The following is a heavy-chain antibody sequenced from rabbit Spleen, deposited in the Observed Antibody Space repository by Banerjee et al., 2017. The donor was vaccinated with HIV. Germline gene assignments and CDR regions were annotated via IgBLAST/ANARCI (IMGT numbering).Heavy chain of an antibody. CDR1: GFSFSSSDY. J-gene: IGHJ6*01. Sequence: QEQLEESGGDLVKPGASLTLTCTASGFSFSSSDYMCWVRQAPGKGLEWISCIAGSSSDFTYSASWAKGRFTISKTSSTTVTLQVTSLTAADTATYFCARDTGTSFSTYGMDLWGQGTLVTVS. CDR3: ARDTGTSFSTYGMDL. D-gene: IGHD8-1*01. CDR2: IAGSSSDFT. V-gene: IGHV1S45*01.